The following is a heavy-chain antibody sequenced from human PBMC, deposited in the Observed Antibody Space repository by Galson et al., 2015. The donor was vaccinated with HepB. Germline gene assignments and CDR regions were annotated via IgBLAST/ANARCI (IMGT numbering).Heavy chain of an antibody. V-gene: IGHV3-11*06. D-gene: IGHD4-17*01. Sequence: SLRLSCAASGFTFSDYYMTWIRQAPGKGLEWLSYISASATYTNYADSVKGRFTISRDNAKNSLYLQMNSLTAEDTAVLYCARVAASDYGDHAHFDYWGQGTLVTVSS. J-gene: IGHJ4*02. CDR3: ARVAASDYGDHAHFDY. CDR2: ISASATYT. CDR1: GFTFSDYY.